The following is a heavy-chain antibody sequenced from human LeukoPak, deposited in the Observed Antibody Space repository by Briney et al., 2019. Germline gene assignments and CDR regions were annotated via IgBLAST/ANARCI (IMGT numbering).Heavy chain of an antibody. CDR1: GFTFSGYA. Sequence: PGGSLRLSCSASGFTFSGYAMHWVRQPPGKGLEYVSSISSNGGNTYYADSVKGRFTISRDNSKNALSLQMSSLRAEDTADYYCVKHARGYSFGTYYFDYWGQGTLVTVSS. V-gene: IGHV3-64D*06. D-gene: IGHD5-12*01. CDR2: ISSNGGNT. CDR3: VKHARGYSFGTYYFDY. J-gene: IGHJ4*02.